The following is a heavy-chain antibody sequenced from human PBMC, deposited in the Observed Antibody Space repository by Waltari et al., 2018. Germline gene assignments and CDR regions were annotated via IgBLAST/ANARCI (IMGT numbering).Heavy chain of an antibody. CDR2: IIPILGIA. V-gene: IGHV1-69*04. Sequence: QVQLVQSGAEVKKPGSSVKVSCKASGGTFSSYAISWVRQAPGQGLEWMGGIIPILGIANDAQKFQGRVTITADESTSTAYMELSSLRSEDTAVYYCARGGDCSGGSCLPVLVVDYWGQGTLVTVSS. J-gene: IGHJ4*02. CDR3: ARGGDCSGGSCLPVLVVDY. D-gene: IGHD2-15*01. CDR1: GGTFSSYA.